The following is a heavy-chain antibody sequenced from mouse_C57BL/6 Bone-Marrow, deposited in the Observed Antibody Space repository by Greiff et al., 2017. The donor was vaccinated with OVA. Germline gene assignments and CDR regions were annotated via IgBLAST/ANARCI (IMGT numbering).Heavy chain of an antibody. Sequence: EVKLMESGGGFVKPGGSLKLSCAASGFTFSSYAMSWVRQTPEKRLEWVATISDGGSYTYYPDNVKGRFTISRDNAKNNLYLQMSHLKSEDTAMYYCARDPNGNSWFAYWGQGTLVTVSA. CDR1: GFTFSSYA. J-gene: IGHJ3*01. V-gene: IGHV5-4*01. CDR2: ISDGGSYT. D-gene: IGHD2-1*01. CDR3: ARDPNGNSWFAY.